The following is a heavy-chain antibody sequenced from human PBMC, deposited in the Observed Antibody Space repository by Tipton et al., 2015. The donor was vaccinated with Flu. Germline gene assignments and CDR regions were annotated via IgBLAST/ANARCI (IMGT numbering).Heavy chain of an antibody. CDR3: GRVRAVYDLWSGYGNAFDL. J-gene: IGHJ3*01. CDR2: ITGRSSTI. CDR1: GFTFSSNT. D-gene: IGHD3-3*01. Sequence: SLRLSCAASGFTFSSNTMSWVRQAPGKGLECVSYITGRSSTIYYADSVKGRFTISRDNAKNSLSLQINNLRDEDSAVYYCGRVRAVYDLWSGYGNAFDLWGQGTMVTGSS. V-gene: IGHV3-48*02.